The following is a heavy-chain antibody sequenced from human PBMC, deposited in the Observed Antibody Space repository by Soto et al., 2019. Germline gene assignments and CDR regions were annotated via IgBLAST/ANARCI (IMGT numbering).Heavy chain of an antibody. Sequence: QVQLQESGPGLVKPSQTLSLTCTVSGGSISSGSYYCSWIRQHPGKGLEWIGYIYSTESTNYNPSLKSRLTISVDMSASQFSLKLRSVTVADTAVYYCARSDSSGKTRYYFDHWGQGTLVTVSS. V-gene: IGHV4-31*03. CDR2: IYSTEST. CDR3: ARSDSSGKTRYYFDH. J-gene: IGHJ4*02. D-gene: IGHD3-22*01. CDR1: GGSISSGSYY.